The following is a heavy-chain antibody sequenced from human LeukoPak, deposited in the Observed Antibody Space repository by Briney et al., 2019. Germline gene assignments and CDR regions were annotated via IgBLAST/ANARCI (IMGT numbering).Heavy chain of an antibody. CDR1: GGSISSSRYY. CDR3: ARQRGFLSAYIDF. J-gene: IGHJ4*02. CDR2: SYYAGGA. Sequence: SETLSLTCTVSGGSISSSRYYWAWIRQPPGKGLEWIGNSYYAGGAHYNPSLKSRALISLDTSKKEISLRLTSVTAADTARYYCARQRGFLSAYIDFWGRGTPVTVS. D-gene: IGHD3-3*01. V-gene: IGHV4-39*01.